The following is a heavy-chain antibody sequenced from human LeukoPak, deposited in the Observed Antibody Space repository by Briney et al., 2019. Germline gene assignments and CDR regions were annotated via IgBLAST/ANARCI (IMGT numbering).Heavy chain of an antibody. Sequence: VKVSCKASGGTFSSYAISWVRQAPGQGLEWMGWINPNSGGTNYAQKFQGRVTMTRDTSISTAYMELSRLRSHDTAVYYCARDWCYDFSVYYGMDVWGQGTTVTVSS. CDR2: INPNSGGT. CDR1: GGTFSSYA. D-gene: IGHD5-12*01. V-gene: IGHV1-2*02. J-gene: IGHJ6*02. CDR3: ARDWCYDFSVYYGMDV.